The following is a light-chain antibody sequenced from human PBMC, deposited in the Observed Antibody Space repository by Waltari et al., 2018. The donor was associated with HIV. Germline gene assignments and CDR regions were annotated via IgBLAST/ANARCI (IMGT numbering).Light chain of an antibody. Sequence: SYELTQPSSVSVSPGQTARITCSGDGLAKRYVRWFQQKPGQAPVLVIYKDIERPSGTPERFSGSSSVTTVTLTIRGAQVEDEADYYCFSAADNNLGVFGGGTKVTVL. J-gene: IGLJ3*02. CDR1: GLAKRY. V-gene: IGLV3-27*01. CDR3: FSAADNNLGV. CDR2: KDI.